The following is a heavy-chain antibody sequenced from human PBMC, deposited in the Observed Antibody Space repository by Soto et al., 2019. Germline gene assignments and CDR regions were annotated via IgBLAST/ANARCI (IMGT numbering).Heavy chain of an antibody. CDR2: INHSGST. CDR3: ASRVSSSSPPGRFDP. CDR1: GGSFSGYY. Sequence: SETLSLTCAVYGGSFSGYYWSWIRQPPGKGLEWIGEINHSGSTNYNPSLKSRVTISVDTSKNQFSLKLSSVTAADTAVYYCASRVSSSSPPGRFDPWGQGTLVTVSS. V-gene: IGHV4-34*01. J-gene: IGHJ5*02. D-gene: IGHD6-6*01.